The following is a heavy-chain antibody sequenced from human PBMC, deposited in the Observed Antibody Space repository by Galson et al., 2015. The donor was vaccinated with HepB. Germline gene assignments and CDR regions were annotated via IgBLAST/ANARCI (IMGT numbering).Heavy chain of an antibody. CDR2: ISSSSSYI. Sequence: SLRLSCAASGFTFSSYSMNWVRQAPGKGLEWVSSISSSSSYIYYADSVKGRFTISRDNAKNSLYPQMNSLRAEDTAVYYCARDENDYGGNSGGDFDYWGQGTLVTVSS. V-gene: IGHV3-21*01. J-gene: IGHJ4*02. CDR3: ARDENDYGGNSGGDFDY. CDR1: GFTFSSYS. D-gene: IGHD4-23*01.